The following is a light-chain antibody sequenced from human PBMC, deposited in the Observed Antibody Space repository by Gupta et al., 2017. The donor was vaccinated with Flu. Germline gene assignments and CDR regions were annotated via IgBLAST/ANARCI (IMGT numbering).Light chain of an antibody. Sequence: DIQMTQSPSSLSASVGDRVTITCRTSQSIGSYLTWYQQKPGKAPKFLIYDASTLQRGIPSRFSGSGSGTDFTLTISSLQPEDFATYYCQQSANVPPTFGQGTKVEV. CDR1: QSIGSY. V-gene: IGKV1-39*01. CDR3: QQSANVPPT. J-gene: IGKJ1*01. CDR2: DAS.